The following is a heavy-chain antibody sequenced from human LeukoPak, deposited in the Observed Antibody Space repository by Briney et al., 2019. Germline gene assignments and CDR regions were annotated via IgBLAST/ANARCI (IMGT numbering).Heavy chain of an antibody. D-gene: IGHD3-10*01. V-gene: IGHV4-30-2*01. Sequence: SETLSLTCAVSGGSISSGGYSWSWIRQPPGKGLEWIGYIYHSGSTYYNPSLKSRVTISVDRSKNQFSLKLSSVTAADTAVYYCARVNYGSGSYYENWFDPWGQGTLVTVSS. CDR3: ARVNYGSGSYYENWFDP. CDR1: GGSISSGGYS. J-gene: IGHJ5*02. CDR2: IYHSGST.